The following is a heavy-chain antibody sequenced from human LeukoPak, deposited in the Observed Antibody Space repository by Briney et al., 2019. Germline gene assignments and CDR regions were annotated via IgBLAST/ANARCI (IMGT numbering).Heavy chain of an antibody. Sequence: ASVKVSCKASGYTFTSYDINWVRQATGQGLEWMGWMNPNSGNTGYAQKFQGRVTMTRNTSISTAYMELSSLRSEDTAVYYCARARDGYNFFDLWGRGTLVTVYS. CDR1: GYTFTSYD. CDR2: MNPNSGNT. CDR3: ARARDGYNFFDL. J-gene: IGHJ2*01. V-gene: IGHV1-8*01. D-gene: IGHD5-24*01.